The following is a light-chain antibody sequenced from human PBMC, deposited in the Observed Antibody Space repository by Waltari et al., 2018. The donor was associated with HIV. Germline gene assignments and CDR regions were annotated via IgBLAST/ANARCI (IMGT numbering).Light chain of an antibody. J-gene: IGLJ3*02. CDR2: QDS. CDR3: QVWDTFSEHRV. Sequence: YEMTQAPSVSVAPGQSASIICEGNNIGSTTVPWYQQKAGQAPTVVVHQDSDRPSEIPARFSGSNSENTATLTISGVEAVDEADYYGQVWDTFSEHRVFGGGTKLTVL. V-gene: IGLV3-21*02. CDR1: NIGSTT.